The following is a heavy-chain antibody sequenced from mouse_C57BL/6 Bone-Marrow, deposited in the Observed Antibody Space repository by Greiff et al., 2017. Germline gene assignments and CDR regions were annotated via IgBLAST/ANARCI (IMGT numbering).Heavy chain of an antibody. J-gene: IGHJ1*03. CDR1: GYAFTNYL. CDR2: INPGSGGT. CDR3: ALLPGYFDV. V-gene: IGHV1-54*01. Sequence: QVQLQQSGAELVRPGTSVKVSCKASGYAFTNYLIEWVKQRPGQGLEWIGVINPGSGGTNYNEKFKGKATLTVDKSSSTACMQLSSLTSEDSAVYFGALLPGYFDVWGTGTTVTVSS.